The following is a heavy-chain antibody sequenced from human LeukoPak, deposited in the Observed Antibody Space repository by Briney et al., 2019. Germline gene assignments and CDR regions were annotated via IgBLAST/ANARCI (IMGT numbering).Heavy chain of an antibody. V-gene: IGHV1-24*01. CDR1: GYTLTELS. J-gene: IGHJ4*02. CDR3: ATLGYCSGGSCYSPRGFFY. Sequence: ASVKVSCKVSGYTLTELSMHWVRHAPGKGLERMGGFDPEDGETIYAQKFQGRVTMTEDTSTDTAYMELSSLRSEDTAVYYCATLGYCSGGSCYSPRGFFYWGQGTLVTVSS. D-gene: IGHD2-15*01. CDR2: FDPEDGET.